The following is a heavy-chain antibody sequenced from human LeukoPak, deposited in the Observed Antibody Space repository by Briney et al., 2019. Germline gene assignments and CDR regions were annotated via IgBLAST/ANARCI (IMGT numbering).Heavy chain of an antibody. Sequence: AGSLRLSCAASGFTFSNYRMHWVRQAPGKGLVWVSSINSDGSSRSNADSVKGRFTISRDNAKNTLSLQMNSLRAEDTAVYYCAKMASSSSSDDYWGQGTLVTVSS. D-gene: IGHD6-6*01. CDR3: AKMASSSSSDDY. CDR2: INSDGSSR. CDR1: GFTFSNYR. V-gene: IGHV3-74*01. J-gene: IGHJ4*02.